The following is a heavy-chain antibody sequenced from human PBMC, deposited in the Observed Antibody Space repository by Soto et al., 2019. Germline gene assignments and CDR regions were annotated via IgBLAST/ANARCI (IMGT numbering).Heavy chain of an antibody. D-gene: IGHD6-19*01. CDR1: GFTFSSYA. J-gene: IGHJ4*02. CDR2: ISGSGGST. CDR3: AKVTTAAVASTTLYDY. Sequence: EVQLLESGGGLVQPGGSLRLSCAASGFTFSSYAMSWVRQAPGKGLEWVSAISGSGGSTYYADSVTGRFTISRDNSKHTLYLQMNSLIAEDTAVYYCAKVTTAAVASTTLYDYGGQGTLVNVSS. V-gene: IGHV3-23*01.